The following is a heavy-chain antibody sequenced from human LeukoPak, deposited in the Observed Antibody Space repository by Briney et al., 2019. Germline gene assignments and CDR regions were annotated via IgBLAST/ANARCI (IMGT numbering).Heavy chain of an antibody. CDR1: GGSISSDY. Sequence: SETLSLTCTVSGGSISSDYWSWIRQPPGKGLEWIGYIYYSGSTNYNPSLKSRVTISVDTSKTQFSLKLSSVTAADTAVYYCATRGYSYGNDAFDIWGQGTMVTASS. V-gene: IGHV4-59*01. CDR3: ATRGYSYGNDAFDI. CDR2: IYYSGST. D-gene: IGHD5-18*01. J-gene: IGHJ3*02.